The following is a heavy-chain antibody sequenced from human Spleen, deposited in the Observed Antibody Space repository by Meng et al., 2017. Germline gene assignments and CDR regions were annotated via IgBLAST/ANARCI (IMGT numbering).Heavy chain of an antibody. CDR3: ARARVGATTYNWFDP. CDR2: IYYSGST. V-gene: IGHV4-59*01. Sequence: SETLSLTCSVSGGSISGYYWSWIRQPPGKGLEWIGYIYYSGSTNYNPSLKSRVTISLDTSKNQFSLKLSSVTAADTAVYYCARARVGATTYNWFDPWGQGTLVTVFS. CDR1: GGSISGYY. J-gene: IGHJ5*02. D-gene: IGHD1-26*01.